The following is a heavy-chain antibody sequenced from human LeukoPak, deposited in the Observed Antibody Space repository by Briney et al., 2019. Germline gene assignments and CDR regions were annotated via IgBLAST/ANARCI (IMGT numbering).Heavy chain of an antibody. CDR2: IYYSGST. V-gene: IGHV4-39*01. Sequence: SETLSLTCTVSGGSISGSSYYWGWIRQPPGKGLEWIGSIYYSGSTYYNPSLKSRVTISVDASKNQFSLKLSSVTAADTAVYYCASCWDSGYDLAFDYWGQGTLVTVSS. CDR1: GGSISGSSYY. D-gene: IGHD5-12*01. J-gene: IGHJ4*02. CDR3: ASCWDSGYDLAFDY.